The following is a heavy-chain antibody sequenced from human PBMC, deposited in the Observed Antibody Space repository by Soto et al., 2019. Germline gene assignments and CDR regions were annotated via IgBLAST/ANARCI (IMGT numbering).Heavy chain of an antibody. CDR1: GFTFSSFA. CDR2: ISGTGDGT. J-gene: IGHJ4*02. CDR3: AGPGYSSQDY. V-gene: IGHV3-23*01. Sequence: PGGSLGISCAASGFTFSSFALSWVRQAPGKGLEWVSAISGTGDGTDYADSVKGRFTISRDNSKNTLYLHMNSLRAEDTAVYYCAGPGYSSQDYWGQGALVTVSS. D-gene: IGHD5-18*01.